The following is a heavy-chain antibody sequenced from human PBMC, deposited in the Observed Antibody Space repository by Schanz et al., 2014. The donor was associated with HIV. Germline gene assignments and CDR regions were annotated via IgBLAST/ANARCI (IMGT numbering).Heavy chain of an antibody. Sequence: QVQLVESGGGVVQPGRSLRLSCAASGFTFSRDGMNWVRQAPGKGLECVAVISYDGSNKYYADSVKGRFTISRDNSKNTLYLQMNSLRAEDTAVYYCARETSGFSTSWPPRYHYYGMDVWGQGTTVTVSS. CDR2: ISYDGSNK. J-gene: IGHJ6*02. CDR1: GFTFSRDG. V-gene: IGHV3-30*03. CDR3: ARETSGFSTSWPPRYHYYGMDV. D-gene: IGHD6-13*01.